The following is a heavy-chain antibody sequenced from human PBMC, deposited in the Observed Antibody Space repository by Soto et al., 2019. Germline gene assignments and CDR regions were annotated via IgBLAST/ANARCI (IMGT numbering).Heavy chain of an antibody. D-gene: IGHD3-22*01. CDR2: IWPDGSNK. CDR1: GFIFNTYG. CDR3: SRAAWFYYGMDV. V-gene: IGHV3-33*01. Sequence: GGSLRLSCAASGFIFNTYGMHWVRQAPGKGLEWVAVIWPDGSNKYYADSVSGQFTISRDNSKNTVFLQMNSLSADDTAVYYYSRAAWFYYGMDVWGQGTTVTVSS. J-gene: IGHJ6*02.